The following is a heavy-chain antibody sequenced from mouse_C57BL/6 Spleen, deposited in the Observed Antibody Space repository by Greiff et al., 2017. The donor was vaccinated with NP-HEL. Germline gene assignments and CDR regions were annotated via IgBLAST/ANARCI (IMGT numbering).Heavy chain of an antibody. CDR3: ARGGSGYHYDWYFDY. CDR1: GYTFTSYW. J-gene: IGHJ2*01. V-gene: IGHV1-64*01. CDR2: IHPNSGST. Sequence: QVQLQQPGAELVKPGASVKLSCKASGYTFTSYWMHWVKQRPGQGLEWIGMIHPNSGSTNYNEKFKSKATLTVDKSSSTAYMQLSSLTSEDSAVYYCARGGSGYHYDWYFDYWGQGTTLTVSS. D-gene: IGHD2-4*01.